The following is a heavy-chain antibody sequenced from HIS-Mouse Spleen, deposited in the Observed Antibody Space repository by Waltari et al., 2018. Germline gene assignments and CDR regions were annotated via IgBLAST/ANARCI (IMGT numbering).Heavy chain of an antibody. J-gene: IGHJ2*01. CDR3: AREIPYSSSWYDWYFDL. D-gene: IGHD6-13*01. CDR2: IYYSGST. Sequence: QLHLQESGPGLVKPSETLSLTCTVSGGPITSRSYYSRGIRQPPGKGLEWIGSIYYSGSTYYNPSLKGRVTISVDTSKNQFSLKLSSVTAADTAVYYCAREIPYSSSWYDWYFDLWGRGTLVTVSS. CDR1: GGPITSRSYY. V-gene: IGHV4-39*07.